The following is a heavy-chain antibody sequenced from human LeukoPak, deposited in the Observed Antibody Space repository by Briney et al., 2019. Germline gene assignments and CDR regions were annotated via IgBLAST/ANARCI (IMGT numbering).Heavy chain of an antibody. CDR3: ATNVDTSDDY. CDR2: ISGSGRST. V-gene: IGHV3-23*01. D-gene: IGHD5-18*01. Sequence: GGSLRLSCAASGFTFSSYAMSWVRQAPEKGLEWVSTISGSGRSTYYADSVKGRFTISRDNSKNTLYLQMNSLRAEDTALYYCATNVDTSDDYWGQGTLVTVSS. J-gene: IGHJ4*02. CDR1: GFTFSSYA.